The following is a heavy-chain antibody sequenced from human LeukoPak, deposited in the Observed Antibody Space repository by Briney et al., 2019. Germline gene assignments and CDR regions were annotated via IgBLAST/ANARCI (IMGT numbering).Heavy chain of an antibody. CDR1: GYTFTGYY. CDR2: INPNSGGT. CDR3: ARTTVTTRGLLYYYGMDV. D-gene: IGHD4-17*01. Sequence: ASVKVSCKASGYTFTGYYMHWVRQAPGQGLEWMGWINPNSGGTNYAQKFQGRVTMTRDTSISTAYMELSRLRSDDTAVYYCARTTVTTRGLLYYYGMDVWGQGTTVTVSS. V-gene: IGHV1-2*02. J-gene: IGHJ6*02.